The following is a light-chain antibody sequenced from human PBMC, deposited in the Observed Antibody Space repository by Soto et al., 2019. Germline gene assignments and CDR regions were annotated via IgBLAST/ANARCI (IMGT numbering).Light chain of an antibody. CDR2: GAS. J-gene: IGKJ4*01. Sequence: EIVVTQSPGTLSLSPGAGATLSCRASQSVSSNYLAWYQQKPGQAPRLLIYGASNRATGIPDRFSGSGSGTEFTLTISRLEPEDFAVYYCQQYSSSPLTFGGGTKVDNK. V-gene: IGKV3-20*01. CDR1: QSVSSNY. CDR3: QQYSSSPLT.